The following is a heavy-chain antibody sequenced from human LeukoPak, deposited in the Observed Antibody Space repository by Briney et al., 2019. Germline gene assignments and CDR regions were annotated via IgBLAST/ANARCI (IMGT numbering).Heavy chain of an antibody. J-gene: IGHJ4*02. Sequence: PGGTLRLSCTVSVFTSSSDEMNSVPQAPGKGLEWVALIWYDGSNKYYADSVKGRFTISRDNSKNTVYLQMNSLRAEDTAVYYCARSGEAYGYDYWGQGTLVTVSS. CDR2: IWYDGSNK. V-gene: IGHV3-33*08. CDR1: VFTSSSDE. CDR3: ARSGEAYGYDY. D-gene: IGHD7-27*01.